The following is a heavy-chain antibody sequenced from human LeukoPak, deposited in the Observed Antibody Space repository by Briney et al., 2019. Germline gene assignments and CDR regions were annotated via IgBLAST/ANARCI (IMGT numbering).Heavy chain of an antibody. Sequence: GGSLRLSCAASGLTFNRYWMSWVRQAPGKGLEWVANIKEDGSGKYYVDSVKGRFTISRDNAKNSLYLQMNSLRAEDTAVYYCARDGTYCSGSSCDEAEYFQDWGQGTLVTVSS. CDR3: ARDGTYCSGSSCDEAEYFQD. J-gene: IGHJ1*01. CDR2: IKEDGSGK. CDR1: GLTFNRYW. D-gene: IGHD2-2*01. V-gene: IGHV3-7*01.